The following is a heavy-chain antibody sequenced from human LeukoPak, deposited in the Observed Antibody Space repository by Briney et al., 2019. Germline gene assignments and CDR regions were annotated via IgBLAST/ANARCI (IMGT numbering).Heavy chain of an antibody. CDR2: IIPIFGTA. V-gene: IGHV1-69*13. D-gene: IGHD2-15*01. CDR1: GGTFSSYA. Sequence: SVKVSCKASGGTFSSYAISWVRQAPGQGLEWMGGIIPIFGTANYAQKFQGRVTITADESTSTAYMELSSLRSEDTAVYYCARNIVVVVAARGFWFDPWGQGTLVTVSS. CDR3: ARNIVVVVAARGFWFDP. J-gene: IGHJ5*02.